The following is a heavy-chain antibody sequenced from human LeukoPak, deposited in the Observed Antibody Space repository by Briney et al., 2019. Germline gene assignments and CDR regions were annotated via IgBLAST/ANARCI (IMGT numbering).Heavy chain of an antibody. D-gene: IGHD2-21*01. CDR1: GFTFNNAW. J-gene: IGHJ4*02. CDR3: SKGPPFH. Sequence: GGSLRLSCAASGFTFNNAWMSWVRQAPGKGLEWVGRIKSKTDGETTDYAAPVKGRFTISNDDSKNTLYLQMDSLKAEDTAVYYCSKGPPFHWGQGTLVTVSS. CDR2: IKSKTDGETT. V-gene: IGHV3-15*01.